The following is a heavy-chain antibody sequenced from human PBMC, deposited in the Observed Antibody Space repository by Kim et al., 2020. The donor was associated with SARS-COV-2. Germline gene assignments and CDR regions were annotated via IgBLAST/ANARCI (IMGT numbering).Heavy chain of an antibody. V-gene: IGHV3-33*01. Sequence: GGSLRLSCAASGFTFSSYGMHWVRQAPGKGLEWVAVIWYDGSNKYYADSVKGRFTISRDNSKNTLYLQMNSLRAEDTAVYYCARGGYYYVLDYWGQGTLVTVSS. D-gene: IGHD3-22*01. CDR1: GFTFSSYG. CDR2: IWYDGSNK. J-gene: IGHJ4*02. CDR3: ARGGYYYVLDY.